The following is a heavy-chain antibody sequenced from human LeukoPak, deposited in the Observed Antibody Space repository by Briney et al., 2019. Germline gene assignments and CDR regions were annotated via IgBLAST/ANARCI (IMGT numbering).Heavy chain of an antibody. CDR3: AKVGGDYSNYIAPNDY. V-gene: IGHV3-48*01. CDR2: ISSSSSTI. D-gene: IGHD4-11*01. Sequence: PGGSLRLSCAASGFTFSSYSMNWVRQAPGRGLEWVSYISSSSSTIYYADSVKGRFTISRDNAKNSLYLQMNSLRAEDTAVYYCAKVGGDYSNYIAPNDYWGQGTLVTVSS. J-gene: IGHJ4*02. CDR1: GFTFSSYS.